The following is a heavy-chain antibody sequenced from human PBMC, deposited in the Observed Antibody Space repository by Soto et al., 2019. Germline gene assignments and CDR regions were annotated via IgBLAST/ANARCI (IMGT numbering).Heavy chain of an antibody. CDR2: INHSGST. J-gene: IGHJ6*02. CDR1: GGSFSGYY. V-gene: IGHV4-34*01. Sequence: SETLSLTCAVYGGSFSGYYWSWIRQPPGKGLEWIGEINHSGSTNYNPSLKSRVTISVDTSKSQFSLKLSSVTAADTAVYYCARGRGAYTDFWSGYSYYYYGMDVWGQGTTVTVSS. D-gene: IGHD3-3*01. CDR3: ARGRGAYTDFWSGYSYYYYGMDV.